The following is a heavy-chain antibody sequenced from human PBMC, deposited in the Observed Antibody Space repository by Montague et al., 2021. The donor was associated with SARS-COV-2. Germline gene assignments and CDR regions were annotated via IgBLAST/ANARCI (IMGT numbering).Heavy chain of an antibody. CDR1: GGSISIDNYS. D-gene: IGHD1-7*01. CDR2: IYHSGST. Sequence: TLSLTCAVSGGSISIDNYSWNWNRQPPGKGLEWIGYIYHSGSTSYNPSLEGRVTISIDRPKNQFSLKLKSVTAADTAVYYCARGRTGTTFYYYYYYGMDVWGQGTTVTVSS. CDR3: ARGRTGTTFYYYYYYGMDV. J-gene: IGHJ6*02. V-gene: IGHV4-30-2*01.